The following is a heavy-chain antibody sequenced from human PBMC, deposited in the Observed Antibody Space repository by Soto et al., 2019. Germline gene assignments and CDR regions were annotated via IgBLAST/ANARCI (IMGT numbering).Heavy chain of an antibody. CDR1: GGSISSYY. CDR3: ASMIGDPVLSFDS. Sequence: QVQLQESGPGLVKPSETLSLTCTVSGGSISSYYWSWIRQPPGKGLEWIGFIFYSGSTSYNPSLKSRVTLSIDPSEYQFSLKLNPVTAADTAVYYSASMIGDPVLSFDSWGQGTLVAVSS. V-gene: IGHV4-59*01. CDR2: IFYSGST. J-gene: IGHJ5*01. D-gene: IGHD3-10*02.